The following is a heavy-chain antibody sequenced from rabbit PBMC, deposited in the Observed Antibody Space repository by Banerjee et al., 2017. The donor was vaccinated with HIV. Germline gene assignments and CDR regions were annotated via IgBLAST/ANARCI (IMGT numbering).Heavy chain of an antibody. CDR1: GFDFSSNA. J-gene: IGHJ4*01. CDR3: ARETYGGYTGWGYPLYFNL. D-gene: IGHD7-1*01. V-gene: IGHV1S45*01. CDR2: IYAGNSGST. Sequence: QEQLVESGGGLVQPEGSLTLTCKASGFDFSSNAMCWVRQAPGKGLEWIACIYAGNSGSTYYATWAKGRFTISKTSSTTVTLQMTSLTAADTATYFCARETYGGYTGWGYPLYFNLWGPGTLVTVS.